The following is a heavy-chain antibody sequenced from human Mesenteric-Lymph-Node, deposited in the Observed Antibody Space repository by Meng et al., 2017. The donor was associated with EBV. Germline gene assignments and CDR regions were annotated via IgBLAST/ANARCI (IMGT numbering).Heavy chain of an antibody. CDR1: GYTFTNYA. CDR2: VSAYNGNT. V-gene: IGHV1-18*01. CDR3: VRTSVYSSGFSDF. Sequence: QVPLVQSGAEVKKSAASVKVSCKASGYTFTNYAFHWLRQGPGQGFEWMGWVSAYNGNTEYPQKFQDRVAMTTDTSTTTVYMELRSLRPDDTATYYCVRTSVYSSGFSDFWGQGTLVTVSS. J-gene: IGHJ4*02. D-gene: IGHD6-19*01.